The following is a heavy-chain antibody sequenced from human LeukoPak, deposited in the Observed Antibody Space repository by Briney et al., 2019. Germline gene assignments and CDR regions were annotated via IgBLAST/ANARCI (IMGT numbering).Heavy chain of an antibody. V-gene: IGHV4-30-4*01. CDR3: ATAILHYYGSGSTFDY. D-gene: IGHD3-10*01. CDR2: IYYSGST. Sequence: SETLSLTCTVSGGSISSSDYYWSWIRQPPGKGLEWIGYIYYSGSTYYNPSLKSRVTISVDTSKNQFSLKLSSVTAADTAVYYCATAILHYYGSGSTFDYWGQGTLVTVSS. J-gene: IGHJ4*02. CDR1: GGSISSSDYY.